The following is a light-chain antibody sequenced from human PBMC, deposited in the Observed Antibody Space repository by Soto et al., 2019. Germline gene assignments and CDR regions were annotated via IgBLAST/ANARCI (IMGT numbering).Light chain of an antibody. CDR2: SAS. J-gene: IGKJ1*01. CDR1: KSISSY. Sequence: DIQMTQAPSSLATSVGDRVTITSGASKSISSYLNWYQQKPGKAPKLLICSASSLQSGVPSRFSGSGSGTDFTLTISSLQPEDFATYYCQQSYSTPPTFGQGTKVDIK. CDR3: QQSYSTPPT. V-gene: IGKV1-39*01.